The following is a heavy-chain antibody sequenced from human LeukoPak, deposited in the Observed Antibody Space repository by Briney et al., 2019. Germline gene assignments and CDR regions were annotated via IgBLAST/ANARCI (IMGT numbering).Heavy chain of an antibody. Sequence: PGGSLRLSCAASGFTFSDYYMSWIRQAPGKGLEWVSYISSSSSHTNYADSVKGRFTISRDNAKNSLYLQMNSLRAEDTAVYYCARVIEATRRSTGTCNYFDYWGQGTLVTVSS. V-gene: IGHV3-11*06. CDR3: ARVIEATRRSTGTCNYFDY. D-gene: IGHD5-12*01. CDR2: ISSSSSHT. CDR1: GFTFSDYY. J-gene: IGHJ4*02.